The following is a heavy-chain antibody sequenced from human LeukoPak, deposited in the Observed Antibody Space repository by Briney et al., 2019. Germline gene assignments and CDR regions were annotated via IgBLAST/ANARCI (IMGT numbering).Heavy chain of an antibody. J-gene: IGHJ4*02. D-gene: IGHD5-18*01. V-gene: IGHV1-69*13. CDR1: GGTFSSYA. CDR2: IIPIFGTA. Sequence: ASVKVSCKASGGTFSSYAISWVRQAPGQGLEWMGGIIPIFGTANYAQKFQGRVTITADESTSTVYMELSSLRSEDTAVYYCNSYGHEYYFDYWGQGTLVTVSS. CDR3: NSYGHEYYFDY.